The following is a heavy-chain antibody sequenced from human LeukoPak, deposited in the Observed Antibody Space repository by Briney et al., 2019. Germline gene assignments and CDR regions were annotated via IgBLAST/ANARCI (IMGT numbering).Heavy chain of an antibody. CDR2: ISGLGGTT. CDR1: GFTFSAQA. CDR3: GGYQLLLEGWFDP. V-gene: IGHV3-23*01. D-gene: IGHD2-2*01. Sequence: GGSLRLSCVASGFTFSAQAMSWVRQAPGKGLEWVSAISGLGGTTYYADSVMGRFTISRDNSKNTLYLQMNSLRTEDTAVYYCGGYQLLLEGWFDPWGQGTLVTVSS. J-gene: IGHJ5*02.